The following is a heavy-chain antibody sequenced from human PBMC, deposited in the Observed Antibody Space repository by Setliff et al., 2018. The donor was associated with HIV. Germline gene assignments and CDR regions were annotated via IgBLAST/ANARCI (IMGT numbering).Heavy chain of an antibody. V-gene: IGHV3-53*01. CDR2: ITGGFA. Sequence: GASVKVSCAASDFTLSTADVNWVRQAPGKGLEWISGITGGFAYFANSVRGRFSLSKDDSKDTLYLQMTRLKVDDTAIYYCAKDLSVRGSGLKGVLDVWGRGTMVTVSS. CDR1: DFTLSTAD. J-gene: IGHJ3*01. D-gene: IGHD2-15*01. CDR3: AKDLSVRGSGLKGVLDV.